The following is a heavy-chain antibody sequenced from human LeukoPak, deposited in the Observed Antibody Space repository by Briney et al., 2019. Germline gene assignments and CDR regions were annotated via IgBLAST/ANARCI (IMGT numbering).Heavy chain of an antibody. CDR2: IRSSSSYI. Sequence: GGSLRLSCAASGFAFSSYSMNWVRQAPGKGLEWVSSIRSSSSYIYYGDSVKGRFTISRDNAEDSLYLQMNSLRAEDTAVYYCARDYEIYWGQGTLVTVSS. CDR1: GFAFSSYS. J-gene: IGHJ4*02. D-gene: IGHD5-12*01. CDR3: ARDYEIY. V-gene: IGHV3-21*01.